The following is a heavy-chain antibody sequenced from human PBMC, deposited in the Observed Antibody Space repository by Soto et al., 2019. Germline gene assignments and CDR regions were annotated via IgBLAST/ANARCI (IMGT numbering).Heavy chain of an antibody. CDR3: ARGRRSAGGFDI. CDR2: INHSGST. Sequence: QVQLQQWGAGLLKPSETLSLTCAVYGGSFSGYYWSWIRQPPGKGLEWIGEINHSGSTNYNPSLKSRVTISVDTSKNHFSLKLSSVTAADTAVYYCARGRRSAGGFDIWGQGTMVTVSS. J-gene: IGHJ3*02. CDR1: GGSFSGYY. V-gene: IGHV4-34*01. D-gene: IGHD2-15*01.